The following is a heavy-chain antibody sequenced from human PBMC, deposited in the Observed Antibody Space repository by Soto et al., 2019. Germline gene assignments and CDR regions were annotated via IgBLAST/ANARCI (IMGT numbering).Heavy chain of an antibody. CDR1: EFTFSTYE. Sequence: LRLSCAASEFTFSTYEMNWVRQAPGKGLEWLSYISSSGYTMYYADSVKGRFTISRDNAKNSLFLQMNSLRAEDTAIYYCARGAGSGYDPTYNWFDPWGQGTLVTVS. V-gene: IGHV3-48*03. CDR2: ISSSGYTM. J-gene: IGHJ5*02. D-gene: IGHD5-12*01. CDR3: ARGAGSGYDPTYNWFDP.